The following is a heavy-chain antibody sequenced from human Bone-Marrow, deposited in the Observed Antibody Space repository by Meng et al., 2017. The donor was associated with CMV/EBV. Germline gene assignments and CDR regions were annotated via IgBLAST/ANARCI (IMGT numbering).Heavy chain of an antibody. CDR2: ISAYNGNT. D-gene: IGHD1-26*01. J-gene: IGHJ4*02. CDR3: ARGRLVGACDY. V-gene: IGHV1-18*01. Sequence: ASVKVSCKASGYTLTKYAMNWVRQAPGQGLEWMGWISAYNGNTNYAQKLRGRVTMTTDTSTSTAYMELRSLRSDDTAVYYCARGRLVGACDYWGQGTLVTVSS. CDR1: GYTLTKYA.